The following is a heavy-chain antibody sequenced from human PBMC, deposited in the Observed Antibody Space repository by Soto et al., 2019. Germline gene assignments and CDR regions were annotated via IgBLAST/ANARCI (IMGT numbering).Heavy chain of an antibody. J-gene: IGHJ4*02. CDR2: IIPIFGTA. CDR3: ARDYGAAAGRLGRFDY. V-gene: IGHV1-69*01. CDR1: GGTFSSYA. Sequence: QVQLVQSGAEVKRPGSSVKVSCKASGGTFSSYAISWVRQAPGQGLEWMGGIIPIFGTANYAQKFQGRVTITADESTSTAYMELSSLRSEDTAVYYCARDYGAAAGRLGRFDYWGQGTLVTVSS. D-gene: IGHD6-13*01.